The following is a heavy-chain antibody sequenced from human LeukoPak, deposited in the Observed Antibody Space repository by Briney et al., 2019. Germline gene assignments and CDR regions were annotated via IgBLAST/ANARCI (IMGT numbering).Heavy chain of an antibody. CDR3: ARGSYYYDSSGQNQYFQH. V-gene: IGHV1-2*02. J-gene: IGHJ1*01. D-gene: IGHD3-22*01. Sequence: ASVKVSCKASGYTFTGYYMHWVRQAPGQGHEWMGWVNPNSGGTNYAQKFQGRVTMTRDTSISTAYMELSRLRSDDTAVYYCARGSYYYDSSGQNQYFQHWGQGTLVTVSS. CDR2: VNPNSGGT. CDR1: GYTFTGYY.